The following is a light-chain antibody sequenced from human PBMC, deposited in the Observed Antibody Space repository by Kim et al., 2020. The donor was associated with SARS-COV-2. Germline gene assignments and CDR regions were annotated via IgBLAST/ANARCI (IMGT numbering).Light chain of an antibody. CDR3: QVWDSSSDHWV. CDR1: NIGSKS. J-gene: IGLJ3*02. Sequence: PGKAARITCGGNNIGSKSVHWYQQKPGQAPVLVIYYDSDRPSGIPERFSGSNSGNTATLTISRVEAGDEADYYCQVWDSSSDHWVFGGGTQLTVL. CDR2: YDS. V-gene: IGLV3-21*04.